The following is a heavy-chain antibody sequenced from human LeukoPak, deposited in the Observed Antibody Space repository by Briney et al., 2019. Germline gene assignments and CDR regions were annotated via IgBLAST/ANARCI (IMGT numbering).Heavy chain of an antibody. CDR2: ISGSGGGT. J-gene: IGHJ4*02. D-gene: IGHD4-11*01. Sequence: GGSLRLSCAASGFTFSSYAMHWVRQAPGKGLEWVSAISGSGGGTYYADSVKGRFTISRDNSKNTLYLQMNSLRAEDTAVYYCAKAQNYYSNYPFDYWGQGTLVTVSS. CDR1: GFTFSSYA. CDR3: AKAQNYYSNYPFDY. V-gene: IGHV3-23*01.